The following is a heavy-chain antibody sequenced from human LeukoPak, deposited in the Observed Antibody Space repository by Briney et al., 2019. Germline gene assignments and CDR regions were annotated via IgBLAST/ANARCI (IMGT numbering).Heavy chain of an antibody. V-gene: IGHV1-2*02. D-gene: IGHD2-21*02. J-gene: IGHJ4*02. CDR3: ARVVVVTATPDY. CDR2: INPNSGGT. Sequence: ASVKVSCKASGYTFTGYYMHWVRQAPEQGLEWMGWINPNSGGTNYAQKFQGRVTMTRDTSISTAYMELSRLRSDDTAVYYCARVVVVTATPDYWGQGTLVTVSS. CDR1: GYTFTGYY.